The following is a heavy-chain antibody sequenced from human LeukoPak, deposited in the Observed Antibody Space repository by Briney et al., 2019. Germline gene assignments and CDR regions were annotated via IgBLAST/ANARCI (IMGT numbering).Heavy chain of an antibody. CDR2: IYYSGST. CDR1: GGSISSYY. V-gene: IGHV4-59*08. J-gene: IGHJ4*02. Sequence: PSETLSLTCTVSGGSISSYYWSWIRQPPGKGLEWIGYIYYSGSTNYNPSLKSRVTISVDTSKTQFSLKLTSVTAADTAVYYCARTSWLQSSFYFDYWGQGTLVTVSS. CDR3: ARTSWLQSSFYFDY. D-gene: IGHD5-24*01.